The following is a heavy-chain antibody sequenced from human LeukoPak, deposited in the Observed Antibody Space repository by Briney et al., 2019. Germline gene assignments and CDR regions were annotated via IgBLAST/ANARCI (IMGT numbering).Heavy chain of an antibody. V-gene: IGHV3-21*01. D-gene: IGHD1/OR15-1a*01. CDR3: ASSPEQRSGWRPHWYFDL. J-gene: IGHJ2*01. Sequence: GGSLRLSCAASEFTFSSYGMSWVRQAPGKGLEWVSSISSSSSYMYYADSLKGRSTISRDNAKNSLYLQMNSLRAEDTAVYYCASSPEQRSGWRPHWYFDLWGRGTLVTVSS. CDR1: EFTFSSYG. CDR2: ISSSSSYM.